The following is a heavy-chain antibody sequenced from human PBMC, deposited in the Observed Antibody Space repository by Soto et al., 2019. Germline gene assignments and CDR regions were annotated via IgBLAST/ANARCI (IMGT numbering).Heavy chain of an antibody. CDR2: ISYDGTNN. V-gene: IGHV3-30*18. D-gene: IGHD2-15*01. CDR3: AKGDCSGGSCYFSAFDI. Sequence: GGSLRLSCAASGFTFSSYGMHWVRQAPGKGLEWVAVISYDGTNNYYTETVKGRFTISRDNSKNTLFLQMNSLRAEDTAVYFCAKGDCSGGSCYFSAFDIWGQGTMVTVSS. CDR1: GFTFSSYG. J-gene: IGHJ3*02.